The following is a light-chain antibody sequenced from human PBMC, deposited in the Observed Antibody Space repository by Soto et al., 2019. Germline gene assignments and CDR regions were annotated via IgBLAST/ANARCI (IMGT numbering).Light chain of an antibody. CDR1: QSVSSIY. CDR2: GAA. J-gene: IGKJ3*01. CDR3: QQYGIAPQVT. Sequence: EIVLTQSPGTLSLSPGERATLSCRASQSVSSIYLAWYQHKPGQAPRLLIYGAASRATGIPDRFSASVSGPDFTLTISRLEPEHFAVFYCQQYGIAPQVTFGPGTKVDIK. V-gene: IGKV3-20*01.